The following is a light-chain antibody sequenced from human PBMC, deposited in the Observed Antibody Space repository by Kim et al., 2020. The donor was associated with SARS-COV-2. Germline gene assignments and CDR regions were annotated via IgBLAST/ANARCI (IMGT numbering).Light chain of an antibody. CDR1: QSISSQ. V-gene: IGKV3-11*01. CDR3: QHRNSWPRT. J-gene: IGKJ1*01. CDR2: DAS. Sequence: EIVLTQSPATLSLSPGERATLSCWASQSISSQLAWYQQKPGQAPRLLIYDASNRATGIPARFSGSGSGTDFTLTIRSLEPEDFAVYYCQHRNSWPRTFGQGTKVDIK.